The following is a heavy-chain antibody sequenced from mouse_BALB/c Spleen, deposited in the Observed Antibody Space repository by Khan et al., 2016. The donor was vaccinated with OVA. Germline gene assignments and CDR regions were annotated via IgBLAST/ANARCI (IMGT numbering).Heavy chain of an antibody. CDR1: GYTFTNYW. Sequence: QVQLQQSGAELVKPGASVKLSYKASGYTFTNYWVHWVKQRPGQGLEWIGEIYPSNGRTNYNEKFKTKATLTVDKSSSTAYMQLSSLASEDSAVYYCARNAYYGNYFDYWGQGTTLTVSS. J-gene: IGHJ2*01. CDR2: IYPSNGRT. V-gene: IGHV1S81*02. D-gene: IGHD2-10*01. CDR3: ARNAYYGNYFDY.